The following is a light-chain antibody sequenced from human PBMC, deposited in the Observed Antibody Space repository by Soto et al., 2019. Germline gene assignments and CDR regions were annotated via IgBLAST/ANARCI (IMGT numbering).Light chain of an antibody. CDR2: GAS. V-gene: IGKV3-20*01. J-gene: IGKJ5*01. Sequence: EIVLTQSPGTLSLSPGERATLSCRASQSVSNNYLAWYQQRPGQAPRLLIYGASNRATGIPDRFSGSGSGTDFTLTISSLQPEDFATYYCQQANSFPSTFGQGTRLEIK. CDR1: QSVSNNY. CDR3: QQANSFPST.